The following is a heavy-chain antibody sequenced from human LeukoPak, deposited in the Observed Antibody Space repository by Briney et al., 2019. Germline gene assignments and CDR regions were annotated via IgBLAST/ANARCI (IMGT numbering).Heavy chain of an antibody. CDR1: GFIFSSYG. D-gene: IGHD3-3*01. V-gene: IGHV3-33*08. CDR2: IWHDGSDK. Sequence: PGRSLRLSCAASGFIFSSYGMHWVRQAPGKGLEWVAIIWHDGSDKYYADSVKGRFTISRDNSKNTLYLQMNSLRAEDTAVYFCTRQSENFSLDYWGQGTLVTVSS. J-gene: IGHJ4*02. CDR3: TRQSENFSLDY.